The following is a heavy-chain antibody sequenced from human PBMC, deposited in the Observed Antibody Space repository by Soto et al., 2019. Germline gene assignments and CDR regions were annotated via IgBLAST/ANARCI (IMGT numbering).Heavy chain of an antibody. CDR3: ERDNDREQLGGNYYYALDD. J-gene: IGHJ6*02. D-gene: IGHD1-1*01. CDR2: IIPIFRTP. Sequence: QVQLVQSGAEVKKPGSSVKVSCKASGATFSSFAISWVRQAPGQGLEWMGGIIPIFRTPNYAQKFQGRVTINADEFTSTAYMELSSMISEDTAVYYFERDNDREQLGGNYYYALDDLGQGTTVIVSS. V-gene: IGHV1-69*12. CDR1: GATFSSFA.